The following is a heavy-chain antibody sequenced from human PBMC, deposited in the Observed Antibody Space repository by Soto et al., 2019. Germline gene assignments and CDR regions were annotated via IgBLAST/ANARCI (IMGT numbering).Heavy chain of an antibody. CDR1: GGSISSYY. V-gene: IGHV4-4*07. J-gene: IGHJ3*02. CDR3: ARDVKAMIIGNAFDI. Sequence: QVQLQESGPGLVKPSETLSLTCTVSGGSISSYYWSWIRQPAGKGLEWIGRIYTSGSTNYNPSLKSRVTMSVDMSKNQFSLKLSSVTAADTAMYYCARDVKAMIIGNAFDIWGQGTMVTVSS. D-gene: IGHD5-18*01. CDR2: IYTSGST.